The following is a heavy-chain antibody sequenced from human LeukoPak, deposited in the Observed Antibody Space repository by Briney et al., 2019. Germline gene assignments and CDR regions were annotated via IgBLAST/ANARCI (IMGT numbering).Heavy chain of an antibody. J-gene: IGHJ4*02. D-gene: IGHD3-10*01. CDR1: GFTFSSYA. V-gene: IGHV3-30*02. CDR2: LRSGGNDK. Sequence: GGSLRLSCAASGFTFSSYAMSWVRQAPGKGLGWVAFLRSGGNDKYYAGSVKGRFTISRDNSKNTLFLQMNSLRAEDTAVYYCAKDLFGSGSYEYWGQGTLVTVSS. CDR3: AKDLFGSGSYEY.